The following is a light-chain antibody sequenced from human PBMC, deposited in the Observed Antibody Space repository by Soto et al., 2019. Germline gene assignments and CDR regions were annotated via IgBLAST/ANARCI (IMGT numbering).Light chain of an antibody. CDR1: QSISSW. CDR2: KAS. CDR3: QQYETFSGT. Sequence: DVQLTQSPSTLSASVGDRVTITCRASQSISSWLAWYQQKPGKAPKLLIYKASTLESGVPSNFSGSGSGTEFTLTIASLQPDDFATYYCQQYETFSGTFGPGTKVDI. V-gene: IGKV1-5*03. J-gene: IGKJ1*01.